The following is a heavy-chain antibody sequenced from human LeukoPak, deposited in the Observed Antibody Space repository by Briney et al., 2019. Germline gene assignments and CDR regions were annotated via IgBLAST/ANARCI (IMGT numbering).Heavy chain of an antibody. Sequence: GGSLRLSCAASGFTFSTYSMNWVRQAPGKGLEWVSCISKSSSYIDYAGSVKGRFTISRDNAKNSLYLQMNSLRAEDTALYYCASTVTTDDWYFDLWGRGTLVTVSS. CDR1: GFTFSTYS. CDR2: ISKSSSYI. CDR3: ASTVTTDDWYFDL. V-gene: IGHV3-21*04. J-gene: IGHJ2*01. D-gene: IGHD4-17*01.